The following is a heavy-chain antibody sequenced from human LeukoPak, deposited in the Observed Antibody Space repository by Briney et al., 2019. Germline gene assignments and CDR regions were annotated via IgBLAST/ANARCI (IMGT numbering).Heavy chain of an antibody. V-gene: IGHV3-23*01. CDR3: AKGRYSSSWENPFDY. D-gene: IGHD6-13*01. CDR1: GFTFSGYF. CDR2: IGGSGGST. J-gene: IGHJ4*02. Sequence: GGSLRLSCAASGFTFSGYFMNWVRQAPGKGLEWVSAIGGSGGSTYYADSVKGRFTISRDNSKNTLYLQMNSLRAEDTAVYYCAKGRYSSSWENPFDYWGQGTLVTVSS.